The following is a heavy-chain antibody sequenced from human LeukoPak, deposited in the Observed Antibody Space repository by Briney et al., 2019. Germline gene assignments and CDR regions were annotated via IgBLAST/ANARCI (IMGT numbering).Heavy chain of an antibody. CDR2: INAGNGKT. CDR1: GYSFSDFA. CDR3: ARSIWYNRQYYFDS. D-gene: IGHD6-13*01. Sequence: ASVKVSCKASGYSFSDFAMHWVRQAPGQSRAWMGWINAGNGKTKYSQKLQGRAIITRDTSATTAYMDLSSLTSEDTAVYYCARSIWYNRQYYFDSWGQGTLVTVSS. V-gene: IGHV1-3*01. J-gene: IGHJ4*02.